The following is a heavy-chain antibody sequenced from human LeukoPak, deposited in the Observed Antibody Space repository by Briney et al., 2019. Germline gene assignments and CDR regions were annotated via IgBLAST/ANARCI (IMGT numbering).Heavy chain of an antibody. CDR3: ARHFRREVLIGSAFDI. CDR1: GGSISSYY. D-gene: IGHD1-26*01. CDR2: IYYTGST. J-gene: IGHJ3*02. V-gene: IGHV4-59*08. Sequence: SETLSLTCNVSGGSISSYYWSWIRQPPGKGLEWIGYIYYTGSTDSNPSLKSRVTMSVDTSINQFSLKLSSVTAADTAIYYCARHFRREVLIGSAFDIWGQGTMVTVSS.